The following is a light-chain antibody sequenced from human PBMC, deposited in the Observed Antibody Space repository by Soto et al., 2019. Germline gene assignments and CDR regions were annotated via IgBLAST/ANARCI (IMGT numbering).Light chain of an antibody. CDR1: SSDVGGYNY. V-gene: IGLV2-8*01. CDR2: EVT. Sequence: QSVLTQPPSASGSPGQSVTISCIGTSSDVGGYNYVSWFQQHPGKAPKLMIYEVTKRPSGVPDRFSGSKSGNTASLTVSGLQAEDEADYYCSSYAGSTFYVLGTGTKV. J-gene: IGLJ1*01. CDR3: SSYAGSTFYV.